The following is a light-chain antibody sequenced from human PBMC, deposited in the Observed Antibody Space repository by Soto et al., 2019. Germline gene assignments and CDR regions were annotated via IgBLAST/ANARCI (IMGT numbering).Light chain of an antibody. J-gene: IGKJ1*01. CDR2: GAS. CDR3: QQYGNSPTWT. CDR1: QSVSSSY. Sequence: EIVLTQSPGTLSLSPGERATLSCRASQSVSSSYLAWYQQKPGQAPRLLIYGASSRATGIPDRFSGSGSGTDFTLTISRLEPEDFAVYYRQQYGNSPTWTFGQGTKVEIK. V-gene: IGKV3-20*01.